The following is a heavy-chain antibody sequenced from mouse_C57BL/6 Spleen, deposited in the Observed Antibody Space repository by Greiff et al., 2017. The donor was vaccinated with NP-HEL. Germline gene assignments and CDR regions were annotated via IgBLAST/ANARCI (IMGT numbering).Heavy chain of an antibody. V-gene: IGHV1-78*01. CDR1: GYTFTDHT. J-gene: IGHJ1*03. CDR2: IYPRDGST. Sequence: QVQLQQSDAELVKPGASVKISCKVSGYTFTDHTIHWMKQRPEQGLEWIGYIYPRDGSTKYNEKFKGKATLTADKSSSTAYMQLNSLPSEDSSIYFVARMADCGGSSDGYFEVWGTGTTVTVSS. D-gene: IGHD1-1*01. CDR3: ARMADCGGSSDGYFEV.